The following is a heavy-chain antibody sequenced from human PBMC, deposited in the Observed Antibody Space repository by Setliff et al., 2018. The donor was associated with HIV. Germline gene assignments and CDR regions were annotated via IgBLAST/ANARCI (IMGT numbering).Heavy chain of an antibody. CDR2: IYTSGST. CDR3: ARDVPWGDYYYYMDV. J-gene: IGHJ6*03. V-gene: IGHV4-4*07. CDR1: GGSFSDNY. Sequence: PSETLSLTCAVYGGSFSDNYWSWIRQPAGKGLDWIGRIYTSGSTNYNPSLKSRVTMSVDTSKNQFSLKLSSVTAADTAVYYCARDVPWGDYYYYMDVWGKGTTVTVSS. D-gene: IGHD3-16*01.